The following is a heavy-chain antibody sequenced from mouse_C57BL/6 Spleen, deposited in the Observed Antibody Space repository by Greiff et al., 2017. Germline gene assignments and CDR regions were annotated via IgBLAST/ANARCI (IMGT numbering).Heavy chain of an antibody. CDR2: IHHNSGST. J-gene: IGHJ2*01. Sequence: QVQLQQPGAELVKPGASVKLSCKASGYTFTSYWMHWVKQRPGQGLEWIGMIHHNSGSTNYNEKFKSKATLTVDKSSSTAYMQLSSLTSEDSAVYYCARRGLLLPFDYWGQGTTLTVSS. CDR3: ARRGLLLPFDY. D-gene: IGHD2-3*01. CDR1: GYTFTSYW. V-gene: IGHV1-64*01.